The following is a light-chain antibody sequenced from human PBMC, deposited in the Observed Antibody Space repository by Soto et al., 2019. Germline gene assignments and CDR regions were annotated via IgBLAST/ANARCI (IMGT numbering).Light chain of an antibody. CDR1: SSDVGNYDY. J-gene: IGLJ1*01. Sequence: QCVLNQPRSVSGSPGQAVTLSCTGTSSDVGNYDYVSWYHQHPGQAPKLMIYEINKRPSGVPDRFSGSKSGNTASLTVSGLQAEDEADYYCSSFAGSNNFPYVFGTGTKVTVL. CDR2: EIN. CDR3: SSFAGSNNFPYV. V-gene: IGLV2-8*01.